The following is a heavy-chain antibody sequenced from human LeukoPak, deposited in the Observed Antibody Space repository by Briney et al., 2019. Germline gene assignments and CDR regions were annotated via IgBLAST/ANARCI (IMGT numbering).Heavy chain of an antibody. Sequence: PSETLSLTCTVSGGSISNYYWSWIRQPPGKGLEWIGHIYYSGATKYNPSLKSRITISVDTSKNQFSLMLSSVTAADTAVYYCARFGITVVRGPKYYFDYWGQGTLVTVSS. CDR3: ARFGITVVRGPKYYFDY. D-gene: IGHD3-10*01. V-gene: IGHV4-59*08. CDR2: IYYSGAT. J-gene: IGHJ4*02. CDR1: GGSISNYY.